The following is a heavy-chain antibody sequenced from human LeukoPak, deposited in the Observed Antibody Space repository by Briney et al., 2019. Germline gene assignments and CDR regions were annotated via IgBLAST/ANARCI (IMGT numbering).Heavy chain of an antibody. V-gene: IGHV4-34*01. CDR2: INHSGST. D-gene: IGHD4-17*01. J-gene: IGHJ4*02. CDR3: ARRGTVTQVFDY. CDR1: GGSFSGYY. Sequence: PSETLSLTCAVYGGSFSGYYWSWIRQPPGKGLEWIGEINHSGSTNYNPSLKSRVTISVDTSKNQFSLKLSSVTAADTAVYYCARRGTVTQVFDYWGQGTLVTVSS.